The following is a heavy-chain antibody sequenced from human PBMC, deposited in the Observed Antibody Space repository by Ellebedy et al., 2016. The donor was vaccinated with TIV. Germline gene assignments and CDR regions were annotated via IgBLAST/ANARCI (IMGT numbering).Heavy chain of an antibody. D-gene: IGHD7-27*01. CDR1: GGSINNYL. Sequence: SETLSLXXTVSGGSINNYLWDWIRQPAGKGLEWIGRIYTTNGMTNYNPSLKSRVTISVDTSKNQFSLKLTSMTAADTAVYYCAREGPNWGVPFDYWGQGALVTVSS. CDR2: IYTTNGMT. CDR3: AREGPNWGVPFDY. V-gene: IGHV4-4*07. J-gene: IGHJ4*02.